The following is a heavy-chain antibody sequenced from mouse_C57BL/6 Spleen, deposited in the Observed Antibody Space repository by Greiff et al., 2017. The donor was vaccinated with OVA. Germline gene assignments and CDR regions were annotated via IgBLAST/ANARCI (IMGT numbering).Heavy chain of an antibody. D-gene: IGHD2-4*01. J-gene: IGHJ2*01. CDR2: IYPGSGST. CDR3: ARGGDYEDFDY. CDR1: GYTFTSYW. V-gene: IGHV1-55*01. Sequence: VQLQQPGAELVKPGASVKMSCKASGYTFTSYWLTWVKPRPGQGLEWIGDIYPGSGSTNYNEKFKSKATLTVDTSSSTAYMQLSSLTSEDSAVYYCARGGDYEDFDYWGQGTTLTVSS.